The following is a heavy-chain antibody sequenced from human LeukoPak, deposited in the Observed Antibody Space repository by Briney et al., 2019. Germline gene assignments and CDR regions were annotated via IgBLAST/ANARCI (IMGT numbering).Heavy chain of an antibody. CDR2: ISASGGGT. Sequence: GGSLRLSCAASGFTFSTYAMSWVRQAPGKGLEWVSSISASGGGTYYAASVKGRFTISRDNSKNTLSLQINSLRADDTAVYYCAKDDYGDYVRWFDPWGQGTLVTVSS. D-gene: IGHD4-17*01. V-gene: IGHV3-23*01. CDR1: GFTFSTYA. J-gene: IGHJ5*02. CDR3: AKDDYGDYVRWFDP.